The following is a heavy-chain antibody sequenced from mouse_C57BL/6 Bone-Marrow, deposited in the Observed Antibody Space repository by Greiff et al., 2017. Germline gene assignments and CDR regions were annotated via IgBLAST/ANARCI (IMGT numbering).Heavy chain of an antibody. Sequence: VQLKESGPELVKPGASVKISCKASGYSFTGYYMHWVKQSSEKSLEWIGEINPSTGGTSYNQKFKGKATLTVDKSSSTAYMQLKSLTSEDSAVYYCASQTGTFDYWGQGTTLTVAS. J-gene: IGHJ2*01. CDR3: ASQTGTFDY. CDR1: GYSFTGYY. D-gene: IGHD4-1*01. V-gene: IGHV1-43*01. CDR2: INPSTGGT.